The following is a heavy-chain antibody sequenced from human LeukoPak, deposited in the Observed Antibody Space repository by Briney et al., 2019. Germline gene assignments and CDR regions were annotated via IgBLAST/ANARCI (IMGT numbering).Heavy chain of an antibody. D-gene: IGHD6-19*01. V-gene: IGHV3-30*02. CDR1: RFIFSSDG. J-gene: IGHJ4*02. CDR3: AKVGSGWYGVDY. CDR2: IRYDGGNK. Sequence: PGGSLRLSCAASRFIFSSDGMHWVRQAPGKGLEWVAFIRYDGGNKYYSESVKGRFTISRDNSENTLYLQMNSLRSEDTAVYYCAKVGSGWYGVDYWGQGTLVTVSS.